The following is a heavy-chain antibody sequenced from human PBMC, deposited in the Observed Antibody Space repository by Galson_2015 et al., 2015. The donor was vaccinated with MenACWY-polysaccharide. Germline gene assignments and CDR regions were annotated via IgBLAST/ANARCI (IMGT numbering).Heavy chain of an antibody. J-gene: IGHJ4*02. Sequence: SLRLSCAASGFSFRRHAMHWVRQTPGKGLEWVAVISYDGSNKYYADSVKGRFTISRDNSKNTLSVQMNSLRPEDTAVYYCARQFDYGSSSGLWYFDFWGQGTLVTVSS. CDR1: GFSFRRHA. CDR3: ARQFDYGSSSGLWYFDF. D-gene: IGHD6-6*01. CDR2: ISYDGSNK. V-gene: IGHV3-30-3*01.